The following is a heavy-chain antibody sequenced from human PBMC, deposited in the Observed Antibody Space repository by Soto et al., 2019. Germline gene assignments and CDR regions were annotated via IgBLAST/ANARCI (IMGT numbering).Heavy chain of an antibody. V-gene: IGHV3-11*05. Sequence: HVQLVESGGGLVKPGGSRRLSCAASGFIFSDYDMTWMRQAPGKGLESVAYVSISGTDTEYADSVKGRFTISRDNAKNSLSLQMTNLRAEDTAVYYCVRQKGTYWGQGTLLTVSS. D-gene: IGHD3-16*01. CDR1: GFIFSDYD. CDR2: VSISGTDT. J-gene: IGHJ4*02. CDR3: VRQKGTY.